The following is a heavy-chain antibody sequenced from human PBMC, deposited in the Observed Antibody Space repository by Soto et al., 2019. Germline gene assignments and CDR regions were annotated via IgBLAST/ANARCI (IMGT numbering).Heavy chain of an antibody. D-gene: IGHD5-18*01. V-gene: IGHV1-69*13. CDR3: ARGAMANFDY. CDR2: FIAMLGTP. CDR1: GGTFGSQG. J-gene: IGHJ4*02. Sequence: SVKVSCKASGGTFGSQGIAWVRQAPGQGLEWMGGFIAMLGTPTYTKKVQGRATISADESLTSSYLELRSLRSEDTGVYFCARGAMANFDYWGQGTVVTVSS.